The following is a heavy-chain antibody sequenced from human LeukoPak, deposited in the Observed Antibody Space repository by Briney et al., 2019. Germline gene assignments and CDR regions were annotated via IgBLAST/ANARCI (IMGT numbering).Heavy chain of an antibody. D-gene: IGHD3-3*01. V-gene: IGHV3-66*01. CDR3: ARRSGYSFDH. J-gene: IGHJ4*02. CDR1: GFSVSSNY. Sequence: GGSLRLSCAASGFSVSSNYMSWVRQAPGKGLEWVSVIYSGGSTYYADSVKGRFTISRDNSKNTLYLQMNTLRAEDTAVYYCARRSGYSFDHWGQGTPVTVSS. CDR2: IYSGGST.